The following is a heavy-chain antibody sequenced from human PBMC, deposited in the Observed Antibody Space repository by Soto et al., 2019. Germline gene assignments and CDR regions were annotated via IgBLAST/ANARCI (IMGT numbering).Heavy chain of an antibody. CDR2: ISAYNGNT. J-gene: IGHJ4*02. CDR1: GYTFTSYG. CDR3: ARVPRVLMVYAIPVHFDY. V-gene: IGHV1-18*01. D-gene: IGHD2-8*01. Sequence: GASVKVSCKASGYTFTSYGISWVRQAPGQGLEWMGWISAYNGNTNYAQKLQGRVTMTTDTSTSTAYMELRSLRSDDTAVYYCARVPRVLMVYAIPVHFDYWGQGTLVTVSS.